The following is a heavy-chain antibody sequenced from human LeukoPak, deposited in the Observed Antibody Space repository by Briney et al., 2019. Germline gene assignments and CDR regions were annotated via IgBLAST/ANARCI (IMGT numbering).Heavy chain of an antibody. J-gene: IGHJ4*02. D-gene: IGHD3-22*01. CDR1: GFTFGTYW. CDR2: INSDGGTT. Sequence: GGSLRLSCGASGFTFGTYWMHWVRQAPGKGLVWVSGINSDGGTTTYADSVKGRFTISRDNSKNTLYLQMNSLRVEDTAVYYCATLPYYYDSSGSYYFDYWGQGTLVTVSS. CDR3: ATLPYYYDSSGSYYFDY. V-gene: IGHV3-74*01.